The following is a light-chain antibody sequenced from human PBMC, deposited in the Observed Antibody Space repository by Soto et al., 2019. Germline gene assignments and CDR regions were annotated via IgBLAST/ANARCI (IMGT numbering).Light chain of an antibody. J-gene: IGKJ4*01. CDR1: RRVNTY. CDR3: QQRSNWLT. Sequence: ELVLTSSQATRLCSQGKKATFSSRPIRRVNTYLACYQQKPGQAPRLLIYDASNRATGIPARFSGSGSGTDFTLTISSLEPEDFAVYYCQQRSNWLTFGGGTKVEIK. CDR2: DAS. V-gene: IGKV3-11*01.